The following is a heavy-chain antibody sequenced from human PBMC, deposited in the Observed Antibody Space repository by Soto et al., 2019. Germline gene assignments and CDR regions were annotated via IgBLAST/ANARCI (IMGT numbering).Heavy chain of an antibody. CDR3: ARDYDSSGYGPFDY. J-gene: IGHJ4*02. V-gene: IGHV3-30-3*01. CDR2: ISYDGSNK. CDR1: GFTFSSYA. Sequence: PGGSLRLSCAASGFTFSSYAMHWVRQAPGKGLEWVAVISYDGSNKYYADSVKGRFTISRDNSKNTLYLQMNSLRAEDTAVYYCARDYDSSGYGPFDYWGQGTLVTVSS. D-gene: IGHD3-22*01.